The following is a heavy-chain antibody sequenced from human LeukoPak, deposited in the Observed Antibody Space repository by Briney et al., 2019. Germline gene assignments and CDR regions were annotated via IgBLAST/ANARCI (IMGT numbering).Heavy chain of an antibody. V-gene: IGHV4-4*07. D-gene: IGHD2-2*01. CDR3: ARDRTCSSTSCSFHWFDP. CDR2: IYTSGTT. CDR1: GGSISSYY. Sequence: SETLSLTCTVSGGSISSYYWSWIRQPAGKGLEWIGRIYTSGTTNYNPSLKSRVTMSVDTSKNQFSLRLSSVTAADTAVYYCARDRTCSSTSCSFHWFDPWGQGTLVTVSS. J-gene: IGHJ5*02.